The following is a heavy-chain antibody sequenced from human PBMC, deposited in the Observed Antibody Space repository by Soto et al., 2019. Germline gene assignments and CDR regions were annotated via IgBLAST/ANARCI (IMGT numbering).Heavy chain of an antibody. CDR3: ARPALLVTTFDY. V-gene: IGHV3-33*01. CDR1: GFTFSDYA. CDR2: IWHDGTNK. J-gene: IGHJ4*02. Sequence: QEQLVESGGGVVQPGRSLRLSCAASGFTFSDYAMHWVRQAPGKGLEWVAVIWHDGTNKYYVDSVKGRFTISRDNSKNTLYLQMNSLRAEDTAVYYCARPALLVTTFDYWGQGTLVTVSS. D-gene: IGHD4-17*01.